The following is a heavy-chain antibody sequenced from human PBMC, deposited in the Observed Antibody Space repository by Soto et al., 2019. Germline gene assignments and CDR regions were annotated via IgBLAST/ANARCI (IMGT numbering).Heavy chain of an antibody. Sequence: SETLSLTCTVSGGSISSSSYYWGWIRQPPGKGLEWIGSIYYSGSTCYNPSLKSRVTISVDTSKNQFSLKLSSVTAADTAVYYCSRCRRRGEGGQHFDYWGQGTLVTVSS. CDR3: SRCRRRGEGGQHFDY. D-gene: IGHD1-1*01. V-gene: IGHV4-39*01. CDR2: IYYSGST. J-gene: IGHJ4*02. CDR1: GGSISSSSYY.